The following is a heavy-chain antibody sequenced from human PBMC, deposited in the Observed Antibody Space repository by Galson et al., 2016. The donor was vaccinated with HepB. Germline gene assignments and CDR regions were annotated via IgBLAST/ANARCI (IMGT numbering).Heavy chain of an antibody. Sequence: SVKVSCKASDYTFTNYGISWVRQAPGQGLEWMGWISTARGNTNYAQKFQGRVTMTTDTSTSTAYMELGSLTSDDTAVYYCVRGPGMVGATGFDYWGQGTLVTVSS. V-gene: IGHV1-18*01. J-gene: IGHJ4*02. CDR1: DYTFTNYG. CDR3: VRGPGMVGATGFDY. CDR2: ISTARGNT. D-gene: IGHD1-26*01.